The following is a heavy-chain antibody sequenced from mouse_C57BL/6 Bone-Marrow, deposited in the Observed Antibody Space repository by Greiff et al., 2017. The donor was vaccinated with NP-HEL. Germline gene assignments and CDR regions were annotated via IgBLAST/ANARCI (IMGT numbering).Heavy chain of an antibody. V-gene: IGHV1-55*01. Sequence: QVQLQQPGAELVKPGASVKMSCKASGYTFTSYWITWVKQRPGQGLEWIGDIYPGSGSTNYNEKFKSKATLTVDTSSSTAYMQLSSLTSEDSAVYYCARGDDGSSYGWYFDVWGTGTTVTVSS. CDR2: IYPGSGST. CDR3: ARGDDGSSYGWYFDV. J-gene: IGHJ1*03. CDR1: GYTFTSYW. D-gene: IGHD1-1*01.